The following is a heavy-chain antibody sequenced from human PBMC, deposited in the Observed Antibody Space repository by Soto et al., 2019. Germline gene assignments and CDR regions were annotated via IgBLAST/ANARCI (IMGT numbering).Heavy chain of an antibody. CDR2: IHHSGST. Sequence: SETLSLTCVVSGDSISNNNWWSWVRQPPGKGLEWIGEIHHSGSTNYNPSLKSRVTISLDKSKNEFSLKVSSVTAADTAVYYCARAGRAVDFDYWGQGALVTVSS. CDR1: GDSISNNNW. J-gene: IGHJ4*02. D-gene: IGHD6-19*01. CDR3: ARAGRAVDFDY. V-gene: IGHV4-4*02.